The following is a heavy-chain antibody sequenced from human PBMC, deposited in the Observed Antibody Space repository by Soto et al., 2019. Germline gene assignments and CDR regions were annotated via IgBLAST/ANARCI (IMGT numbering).Heavy chain of an antibody. Sequence: SGPTLVNPTQTLTLTCTFSGFSLSTSGMRVSWIRQPPGKALEWLARIDWDDDKFYSTSLKTRLTISKDTSKNQVVLTMTNMDPVDTATYYCERIRGSWAFDPWGQGTLVTVSS. CDR2: IDWDDDK. CDR1: GFSLSTSGMR. D-gene: IGHD1-26*01. CDR3: ERIRGSWAFDP. J-gene: IGHJ5*02. V-gene: IGHV2-70*04.